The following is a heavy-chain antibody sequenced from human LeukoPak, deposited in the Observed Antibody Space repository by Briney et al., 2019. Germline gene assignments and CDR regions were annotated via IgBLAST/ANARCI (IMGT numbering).Heavy chain of an antibody. CDR2: FDPEDGET. J-gene: IGHJ3*01. Sequence: ASVKVSCKVSGYIPTELSMHWVRQAPGKGPEWMGGFDPEDGETIYAQEFQGRVTMTEDTFTDTAYMELSSLRSEDTAVYYCATDHRSTDLAYCGGGCYKAAFDAWGQGTLVTVSS. V-gene: IGHV1-24*01. CDR3: ATDHRSTDLAYCGGGCYKAAFDA. CDR1: GYIPTELS. D-gene: IGHD2-21*02.